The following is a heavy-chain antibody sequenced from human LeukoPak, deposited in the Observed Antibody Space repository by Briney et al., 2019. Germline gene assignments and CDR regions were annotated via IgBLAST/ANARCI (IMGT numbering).Heavy chain of an antibody. CDR3: ARVPEWFGELLEHFDY. D-gene: IGHD3-10*01. J-gene: IGHJ4*02. V-gene: IGHV1-2*06. CDR1: GYTFTGYY. CDR2: INPNSGGT. Sequence: ASVKVSCMASGYTFTGYYMHWVRQAPGQGLEWMGRINPNSGGTNYAQKFQGRVTMTRDTSISTAYMELSRLRSDDTAVYYCARVPEWFGELLEHFDYWGQRTLVTVSS.